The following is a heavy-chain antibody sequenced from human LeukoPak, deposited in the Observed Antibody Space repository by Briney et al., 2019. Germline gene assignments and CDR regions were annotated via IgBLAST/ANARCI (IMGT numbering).Heavy chain of an antibody. V-gene: IGHV1-18*01. CDR2: ISAYNGNT. J-gene: IGHJ4*02. D-gene: IGHD3-22*01. CDR3: ARDESNYYDSSGLDY. Sequence: GASVKVSCKASGYTFTSYGISWVRQAPGKGLEWMGWISAYNGNTNYAQKLQGRVTMTTDTSTSTAYMELRSLRSDDTAVYYCARDESNYYDSSGLDYWGQGTLVTVSS. CDR1: GYTFTSYG.